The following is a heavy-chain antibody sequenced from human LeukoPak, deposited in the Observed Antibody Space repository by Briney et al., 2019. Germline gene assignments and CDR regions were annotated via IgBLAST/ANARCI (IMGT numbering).Heavy chain of an antibody. Sequence: GRSLRLSCAASGFTFSSYAMHWVRQAPGKGLEWVAVISYDGSNKYYADSVKGRFTIPRDNSKNTLYLQMNSLRAEDTAVYYCARDRFHFWSGGYYYYGMDVWGQGTTVTVSS. CDR2: ISYDGSNK. D-gene: IGHD3-3*02. V-gene: IGHV3-30-3*01. CDR1: GFTFSSYA. J-gene: IGHJ6*02. CDR3: ARDRFHFWSGGYYYYGMDV.